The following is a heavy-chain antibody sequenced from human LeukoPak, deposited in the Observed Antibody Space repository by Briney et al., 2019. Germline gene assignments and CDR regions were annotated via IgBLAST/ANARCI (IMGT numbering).Heavy chain of an antibody. CDR2: ISGSGGST. D-gene: IGHD1-1*01. CDR1: GFTFSSYA. CDR3: AKDSLQGSYYYYGMDV. V-gene: IGHV3-23*01. Sequence: GGSLRLSCAASGFTFSSYAMSWVRQAPGEGLEWVSAISGSGGSTYYADSVKGRFTISRDNSKNTLYLQMNSLRAEDTAVYYCAKDSLQGSYYYYGMDVWGQGTTVTVSS. J-gene: IGHJ6*02.